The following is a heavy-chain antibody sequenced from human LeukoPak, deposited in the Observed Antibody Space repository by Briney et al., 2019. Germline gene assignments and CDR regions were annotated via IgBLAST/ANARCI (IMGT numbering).Heavy chain of an antibody. CDR2: IYHSGST. V-gene: IGHV4-4*02. Sequence: SETLSLTCAVSGGSISSSNWWSWVRQPPGKGLEWIGEIYHSGSTNYNPSLKSRVTISVDKSKNQFSLKLSSVTAADTAVYYCARVSLIVVVPAAMSYYYGMDVWGQGTTVTVSS. J-gene: IGHJ6*02. CDR1: GGSISSSNW. D-gene: IGHD2-2*01. CDR3: ARVSLIVVVPAAMSYYYGMDV.